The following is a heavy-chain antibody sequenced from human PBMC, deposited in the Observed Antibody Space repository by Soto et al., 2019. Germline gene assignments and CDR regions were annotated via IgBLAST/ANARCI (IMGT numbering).Heavy chain of an antibody. V-gene: IGHV3-48*01. CDR1: GFIFNSYS. D-gene: IGHD1-26*01. CDR2: INSGSTSV. CDR3: ASSASPDVY. Sequence: VQLVESGGGLVQPGGSLRLSCVASGFIFNSYSMNWVRQAPGKGLGWISYINSGSTSVFYADSVKGRFTISRDNAKNSLYLHMNSLRAEDTAVYYCASSASPDVYWGQGTLVTVSS. J-gene: IGHJ4*02.